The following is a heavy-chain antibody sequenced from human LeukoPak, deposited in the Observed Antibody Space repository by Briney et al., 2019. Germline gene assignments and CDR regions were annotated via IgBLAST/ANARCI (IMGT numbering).Heavy chain of an antibody. J-gene: IGHJ4*02. Sequence: PPETLSLTCTVSGGSISSNNYYWGWIRQPPGKGLEWIGNIYYSGSTYFNPSLKSRVTISVNTSKNQFSLKLSSVTAADTAVYYCVNSSPGGGWLVSGNFDYWGQGTLVTLST. CDR1: GGSISSNNYY. CDR2: IYYSGST. CDR3: VNSSPGGGWLVSGNFDY. V-gene: IGHV4-39*01. D-gene: IGHD6-19*01.